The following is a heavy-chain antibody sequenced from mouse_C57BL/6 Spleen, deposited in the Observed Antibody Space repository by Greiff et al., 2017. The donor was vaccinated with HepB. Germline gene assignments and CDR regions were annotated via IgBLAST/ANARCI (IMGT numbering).Heavy chain of an antibody. D-gene: IGHD1-1*01. CDR1: GYTFTDYN. Sequence: EVQLQQSGPELVKPGASVKMSCKASGYTFTDYNMHWVKQSHGKSLEWIGYINPNNGGTSYNQKFKGKATLTVNKSSSTAYMDLRSLTSEDSAVYYCARNYYGSTWFAYWGQGTLVTVSA. J-gene: IGHJ3*01. V-gene: IGHV1-22*01. CDR2: INPNNGGT. CDR3: ARNYYGSTWFAY.